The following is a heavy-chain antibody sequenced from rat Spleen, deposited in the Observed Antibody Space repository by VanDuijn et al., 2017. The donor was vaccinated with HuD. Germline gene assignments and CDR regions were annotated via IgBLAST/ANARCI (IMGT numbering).Heavy chain of an antibody. Sequence: EVQLVESGGGLVQPGRSLKLSCAASGFTFSDYYMAWVRQAPTKGLEWVASISYDGGSTYYRDSGKGRFTISRDNAKSSLYLQMDSLRSEDTATYYCARYGYNLFDYWGQGVMVTVSS. V-gene: IGHV5-20*01. CDR3: ARYGYNLFDY. J-gene: IGHJ2*01. D-gene: IGHD1-9*01. CDR1: GFTFSDYY. CDR2: ISYDGGST.